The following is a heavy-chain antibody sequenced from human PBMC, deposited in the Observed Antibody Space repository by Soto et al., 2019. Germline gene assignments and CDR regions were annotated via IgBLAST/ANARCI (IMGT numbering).Heavy chain of an antibody. J-gene: IGHJ5*02. CDR3: ARVVVAAPNWFDP. Sequence: ASVKVSCKASGYTFTSYDINWVRQATGQGLEWMGWMNPNSGNTGYAQKFQGRVTMTRNTSIGTAYMELSSLRSEDTAVYYCARVVVAAPNWFDPWGQGTLVTVSS. V-gene: IGHV1-8*01. D-gene: IGHD2-15*01. CDR2: MNPNSGNT. CDR1: GYTFTSYD.